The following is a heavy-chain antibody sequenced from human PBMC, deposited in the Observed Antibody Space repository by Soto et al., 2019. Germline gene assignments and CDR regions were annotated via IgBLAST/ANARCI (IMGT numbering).Heavy chain of an antibody. CDR1: SLSLSCYY. V-gene: IGHV4-34*01. D-gene: IGHD6-6*01. CDR3: ARAPKVSGSAQTRPDF. Sequence: DTLSLTCSLYSLSLSCYYWILLRQPPGKGLEWIGEISPSGTTNYSPSLKSRVSISVDTSKNQFSLNLTSLTAADTAVYYCARAPKVSGSAQTRPDFWGQGSLVTVSA. CDR2: ISPSGTT. J-gene: IGHJ4*02.